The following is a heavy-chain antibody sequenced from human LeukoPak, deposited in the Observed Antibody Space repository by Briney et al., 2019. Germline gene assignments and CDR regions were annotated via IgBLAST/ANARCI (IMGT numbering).Heavy chain of an antibody. CDR2: ISGSGGST. J-gene: IGHJ1*01. Sequence: PGGSLRLSCAASGFTVSSNYMSWVRQAPGKGLEWVSAISGSGGSTYYADSVKGRFTISRDNSKNTLYLQMNSLRAEDTAVYYCARDATPYYYDSSGYFQHWGQGTLVTVSS. D-gene: IGHD3-22*01. CDR1: GFTVSSNY. V-gene: IGHV3-53*01. CDR3: ARDATPYYYDSSGYFQH.